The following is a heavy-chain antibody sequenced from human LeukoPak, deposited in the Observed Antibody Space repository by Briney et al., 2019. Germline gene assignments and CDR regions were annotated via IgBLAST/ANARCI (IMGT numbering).Heavy chain of an antibody. D-gene: IGHD3-10*01. CDR1: GFTFDDYT. J-gene: IGHJ5*02. CDR3: AKMNYYGSGSYSNWFDP. CDR2: ITWDGYST. V-gene: IGHV3-43*01. Sequence: PGGSLRLSCAAFGFTFDDYTMHWVRQAPGKGLEWVSLITWDGYSTYYADSVKGRFTISRDNAKNSLYLQMNSLRAEDTALYYCAKMNYYGSGSYSNWFDPWGQGTLVTVSS.